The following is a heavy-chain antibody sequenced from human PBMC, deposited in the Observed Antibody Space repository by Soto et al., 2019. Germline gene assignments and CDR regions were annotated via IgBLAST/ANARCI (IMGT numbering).Heavy chain of an antibody. CDR2: IDPSDSYT. CDR1: GYSFTSYW. J-gene: IGHJ6*02. D-gene: IGHD5-18*01. Sequence: GESLKISCKGSGYSFTSYWISWVRQMPGKGLEWMGRIDPSDSYTNYSPSFQGHVTISADKSISTAYLQWSSLKASDTAMYYCASNQDTAILYYYYGMDVWGQGTTVTVSS. CDR3: ASNQDTAILYYYYGMDV. V-gene: IGHV5-10-1*01.